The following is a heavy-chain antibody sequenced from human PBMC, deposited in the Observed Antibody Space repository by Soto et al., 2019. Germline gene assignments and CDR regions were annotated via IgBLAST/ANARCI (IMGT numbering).Heavy chain of an antibody. CDR1: GGSISSSSYY. CDR2: IYYSGST. J-gene: IGHJ4*02. Sequence: PSETLSLTCTVSGGSISSSSYYWGWIRQPPGKGLEWIGSIYYSGSTYYNPSLKSRVTISVDTSKNQFSLKLSSVTAADTAVYYCVLTAAGRYYSDYWGQGTLVTVSS. V-gene: IGHV4-39*01. CDR3: VLTAAGRYYSDY. D-gene: IGHD6-13*01.